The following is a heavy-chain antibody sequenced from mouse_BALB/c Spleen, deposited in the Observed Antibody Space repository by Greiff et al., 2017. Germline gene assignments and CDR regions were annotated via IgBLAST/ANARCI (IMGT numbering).Heavy chain of an antibody. J-gene: IGHJ3*01. V-gene: IGHV3-5*02. CDR1: GISITTGNSR. CDR3: ARVDGYWKFAY. Sequence: VQLQQSGPGLVKPSQTVSLTCTVTGISITTGNSRWSWIRQFPGNKLEWIGYIYYSGTITYNPSLTSRTTITRDTSKNQFFLEMNSLTAEDTATYYCARVDGYWKFAYWGQGTLVTVSA. D-gene: IGHD2-3*01. CDR2: IYYSGTI.